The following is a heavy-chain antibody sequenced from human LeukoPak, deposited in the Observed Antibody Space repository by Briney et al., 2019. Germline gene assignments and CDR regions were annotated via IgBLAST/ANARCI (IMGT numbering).Heavy chain of an antibody. CDR1: GFTFSDYS. CDR2: IGIDSGNT. CDR3: ARDYKFAFDN. J-gene: IGHJ4*02. D-gene: IGHD1-1*01. V-gene: IGHV3-48*01. Sequence: GGSLRLSCAASGFTFSDYSMNWVRQAPGKGLEWISYIGIDSGNTNYGDSVKGRFTISGDKAKNSLYLQMNSLRVEDTAVYYCARDYKFAFDNWGQGTLVTVSS.